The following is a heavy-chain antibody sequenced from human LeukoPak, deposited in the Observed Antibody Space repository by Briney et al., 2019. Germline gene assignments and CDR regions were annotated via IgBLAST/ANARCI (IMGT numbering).Heavy chain of an antibody. J-gene: IGHJ4*02. V-gene: IGHV3-7*01. CDR3: ARDESGSGCPDY. D-gene: IGHD6-19*01. CDR2: IKQDGSEK. Sequence: GGSLRLSCAVSGFTFSNAWMSWVRQAPGKGLEWVANIKQDGSEKYYVDSVRGRFTISRDNAKNSLYLQMNSLRAEDTAVYYCARDESGSGCPDYWGQGTLVTVSS. CDR1: GFTFSNAW.